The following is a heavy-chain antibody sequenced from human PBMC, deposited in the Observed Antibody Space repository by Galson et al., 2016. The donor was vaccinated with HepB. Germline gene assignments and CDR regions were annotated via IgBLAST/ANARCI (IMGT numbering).Heavy chain of an antibody. Sequence: SLRLSCAASGFTFSNYWMYWVRQAPGKGLVWVSRIKTDGSITGYADSVKGRVTISRANGKKTMYLQMNSLRAEDTALYYCARGRRGATGDFFDSWGQGTLVTVSS. CDR2: IKTDGSIT. D-gene: IGHD3-10*01. J-gene: IGHJ4*02. CDR3: ARGRRGATGDFFDS. V-gene: IGHV3-74*01. CDR1: GFTFSNYW.